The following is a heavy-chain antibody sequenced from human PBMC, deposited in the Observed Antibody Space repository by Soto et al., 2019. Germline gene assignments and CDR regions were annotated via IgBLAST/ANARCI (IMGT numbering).Heavy chain of an antibody. J-gene: IGHJ5*02. CDR2: ISPGSRYP. V-gene: IGHV3-11*06. CDR3: VRGGGGGLFDP. Sequence: GGSLRLSCAGSGFTFGDSYMSWIRQAPGKGLEWLSYISPGSRYPAYADSVKGRFTISRDNAKRSLYLQMMSLTAEDTAIYYCVRGGGGGLFDPWGQGTMGTVSS. CDR1: GFTFGDSY. D-gene: IGHD2-15*01.